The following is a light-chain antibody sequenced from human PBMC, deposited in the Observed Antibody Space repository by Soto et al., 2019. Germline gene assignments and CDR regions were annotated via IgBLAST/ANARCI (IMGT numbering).Light chain of an antibody. CDR3: QSYGSSMSGYV. V-gene: IGLV1-40*01. J-gene: IGLJ1*01. CDR1: SSNILAGYD. CDR2: SNT. Sequence: QSFLTQPPPVSCAPGDRFTISFSGNSSNILAGYDLHCYQHLPVTAPKLLIYSNTNRPSGFPDLFSGSKSGTSASLAISGLKAEGAADYYCQSYGSSMSGYVFGTGTKVTVL.